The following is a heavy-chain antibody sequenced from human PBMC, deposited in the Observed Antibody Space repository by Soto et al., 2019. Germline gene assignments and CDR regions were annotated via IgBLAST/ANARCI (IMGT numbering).Heavy chain of an antibody. D-gene: IGHD6-19*01. CDR3: ARWAGPLPSGGWYRVGKWLDP. CDR2: IIRNFGTA. CDR1: GGTFTNYG. J-gene: IGHJ5*01. V-gene: IGHV1-69*13. Sequence: ASVKVSCKASGGTFTNYGFSWLRQAPGQGLEWMGGIIRNFGTANYARKFLGRVTITADESTDTSYMDLSSLRSEDTAVYYCARWAGPLPSGGWYRVGKWLDPWGQGTLVTVSS.